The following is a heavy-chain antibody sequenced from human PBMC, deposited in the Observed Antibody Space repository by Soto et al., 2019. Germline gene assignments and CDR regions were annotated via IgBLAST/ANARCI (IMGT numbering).Heavy chain of an antibody. CDR2: IYWDDDK. CDR3: AHRVLRTVFGLVTTTAIYFDF. CDR1: GFSLTTSGVG. Sequence: QITLNESGPTVVRPTETLTLTCRFSGFSLTTSGVGVGWIRQSPGKAPEWLALIYWDDDKRYSASLKSRLTITQETSKNQVVLTVSDLDPTDTATYYCAHRVLRTVFGLVTTTAIYFDFWGQGTPVAVS. J-gene: IGHJ4*02. V-gene: IGHV2-5*02. D-gene: IGHD3-3*01.